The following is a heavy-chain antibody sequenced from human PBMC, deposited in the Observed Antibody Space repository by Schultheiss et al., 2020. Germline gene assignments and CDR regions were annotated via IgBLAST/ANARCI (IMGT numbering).Heavy chain of an antibody. Sequence: ASLKVSCKASGYTFNRYAIHWVRQAPGQSLEWMGWIKGGNGNTKYSEKFLGRVTITRDTSISTAYMELSRLRSDDTAVYYCARVTSYYSYYMDVWGKGTTVTVSS. CDR3: ARVTSYYSYYMDV. D-gene: IGHD4-23*01. J-gene: IGHJ6*03. CDR2: IKGGNGNT. CDR1: GYTFNRYA. V-gene: IGHV1-3*01.